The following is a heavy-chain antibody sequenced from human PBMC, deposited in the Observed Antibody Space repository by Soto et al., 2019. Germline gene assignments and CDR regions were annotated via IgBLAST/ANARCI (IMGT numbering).Heavy chain of an antibody. Sequence: EVQLVESGGGLVRPGGSLRLSCAASRFTFSYYWMHWVRQAPGKGLVWVSRIHSDGSSTTYADFVKGRFIISRDNARNTVDLQMNSVRVEDTAVYYCAIGDRGAFDLWGQGTVVTVSS. CDR2: IHSDGSST. J-gene: IGHJ3*01. CDR1: RFTFSYYW. V-gene: IGHV3-74*01. CDR3: AIGDRGAFDL. D-gene: IGHD1-26*01.